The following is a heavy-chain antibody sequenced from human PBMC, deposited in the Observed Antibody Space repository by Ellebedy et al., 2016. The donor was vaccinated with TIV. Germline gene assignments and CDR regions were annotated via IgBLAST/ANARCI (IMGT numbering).Heavy chain of an antibody. CDR3: ARGPPYGDYGAYFDY. Sequence: GGSLRLXXKGSGYSFTNYWIGWVRQLPGKGLDWLAIFHPGKSDVRYSPSLQGQGTVSVDKSLSTAYLQWSSLKASDTAMYYCARGPPYGDYGAYFDYWGQGTLLIVSS. V-gene: IGHV5-51*01. CDR2: FHPGKSDV. D-gene: IGHD4-17*01. CDR1: GYSFTNYW. J-gene: IGHJ4*02.